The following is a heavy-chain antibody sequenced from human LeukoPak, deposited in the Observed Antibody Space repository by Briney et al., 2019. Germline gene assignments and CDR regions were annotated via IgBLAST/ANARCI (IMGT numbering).Heavy chain of an antibody. Sequence: PGRSLRLSCAASGFTFDDYAMHWVRQAPGKGLEWVSGISWNSGSIGYADSVKGRFTISRDNSKNTLYLQMNSLRAEDTAVYYCAKEMGPGYYDSSGYYYLDAFDIWGQGTMVTVSS. V-gene: IGHV3-9*01. CDR1: GFTFDDYA. CDR2: ISWNSGSI. D-gene: IGHD3-22*01. CDR3: AKEMGPGYYDSSGYYYLDAFDI. J-gene: IGHJ3*02.